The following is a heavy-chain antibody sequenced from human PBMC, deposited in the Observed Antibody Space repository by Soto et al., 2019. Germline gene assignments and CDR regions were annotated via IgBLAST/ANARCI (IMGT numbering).Heavy chain of an antibody. CDR2: ISANGASI. V-gene: IGHV3-23*01. J-gene: IGHJ5*02. D-gene: IGHD3-22*01. Sequence: GGSLRLSCVGSGFTFRDHAMRWVRQAPGRGLEWVSAISANGASIQHADSVKGRFSVSRDNAKNTVYLQMDNLRTEDSAVYYCAKDRYYDTPGWFDPWGQGSRVTVSS. CDR1: GFTFRDHA. CDR3: AKDRYYDTPGWFDP.